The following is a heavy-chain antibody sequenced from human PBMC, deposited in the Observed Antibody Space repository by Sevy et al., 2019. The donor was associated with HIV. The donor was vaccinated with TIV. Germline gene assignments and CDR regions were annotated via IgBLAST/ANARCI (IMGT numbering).Heavy chain of an antibody. CDR1: GFTFSSYW. D-gene: IGHD6-13*01. V-gene: IGHV3-7*01. CDR3: ARDFSLAYSISWKSPWFDP. Sequence: GGSLRLSCAASGFTFSSYWMSWVRQAPGKGLEWVANIKQDGSEKYYVDSVKGRFTISRDNAKNSLYLQMNSLRAEDTAVYYCARDFSLAYSISWKSPWFDPWGQGTLVTVSS. J-gene: IGHJ5*02. CDR2: IKQDGSEK.